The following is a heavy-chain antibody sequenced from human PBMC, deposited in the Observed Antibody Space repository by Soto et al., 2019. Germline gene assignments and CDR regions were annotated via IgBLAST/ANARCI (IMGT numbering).Heavy chain of an antibody. J-gene: IGHJ6*01. V-gene: IGHV3-21*01. Sequence: PGGSRRLSCAASGFNFNSYTINWVRQAPGKRLEWLSSISSSGYIFSTDSVRGRFTISRDNAKNSVYLQINSLRAEDTAVYFCARDCSGATCEPGMNVWGQGTTVTVSS. CDR1: GFNFNSYT. CDR3: ARDCSGATCEPGMNV. CDR2: ISSSGYI. D-gene: IGHD2-15*01.